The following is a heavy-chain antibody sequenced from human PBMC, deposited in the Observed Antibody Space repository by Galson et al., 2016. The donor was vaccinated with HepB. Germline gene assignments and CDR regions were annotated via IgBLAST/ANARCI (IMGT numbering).Heavy chain of an antibody. CDR1: GFTFSSYA. CDR2: ISGSGGST. V-gene: IGHV3-23*01. Sequence: SLRLSCAASGFTFSSYALTWVRQAPGKGLEWVSVISGSGGSTYYTDSVKGRFTISRDNSKNTLYLQMNSLRAEDTAVYYCAQSSGWLFFDPWGQGTLVTVSS. CDR3: AQSSGWLFFDP. J-gene: IGHJ5*02. D-gene: IGHD6-19*01.